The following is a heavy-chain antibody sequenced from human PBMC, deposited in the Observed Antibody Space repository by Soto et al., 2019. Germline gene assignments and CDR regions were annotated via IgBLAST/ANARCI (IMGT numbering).Heavy chain of an antibody. CDR1: GYTFTGYY. D-gene: IGHD3-3*01. V-gene: IGHV1-2*02. CDR2: INPNTGGT. J-gene: IGHJ4*02. CDR3: ARESVLRFLEWFPGY. Sequence: ASVKVSCKASGYTFTGYYMHWVRQAPGQGLEWMGWINPNTGGTHYAQKFQGRVTMTRDTSISTSYMELSRLRSDDTAVYYCARESVLRFLEWFPGYWGQGTLVTVS.